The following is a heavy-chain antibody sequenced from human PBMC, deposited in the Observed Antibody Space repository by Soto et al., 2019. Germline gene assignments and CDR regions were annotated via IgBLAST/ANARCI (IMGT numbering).Heavy chain of an antibody. V-gene: IGHV3-23*01. CDR1: GFTFSSYA. Sequence: GGSLRLSCAASGFTFSSYAMSWVRQAPGKGLEWVSAISGSGGSTYYADSVKGRFTISRDNSKNTLYLKMNGLGAEGTAVYYCAKVPCSGCGYWGQGTLVTVSS. J-gene: IGHJ4*02. CDR2: ISGSGGST. D-gene: IGHD2-15*01. CDR3: AKVPCSGCGY.